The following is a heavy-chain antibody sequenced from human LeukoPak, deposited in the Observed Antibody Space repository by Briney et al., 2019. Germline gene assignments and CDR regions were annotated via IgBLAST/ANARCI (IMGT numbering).Heavy chain of an antibody. V-gene: IGHV3-7*01. CDR2: IDQDGSDK. CDR1: GFTFSSYW. J-gene: IGHJ5*02. CDR3: ARTSLGWFDP. D-gene: IGHD7-27*01. Sequence: GGSLRLSGAASGFTFSSYWMSWVRQAPGKGLEWVASIDQDGSDKFSVGSVRGRFTISRDNARNSMYLQMSSLRAEDTAVYYCARTSLGWFDPWGQGTLVTVSS.